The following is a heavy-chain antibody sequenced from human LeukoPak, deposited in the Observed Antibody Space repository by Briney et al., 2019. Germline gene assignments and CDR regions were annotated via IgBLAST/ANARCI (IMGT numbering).Heavy chain of an antibody. V-gene: IGHV3-30*04. CDR2: ISYDGSNK. Sequence: PGGSLRLSCAASGFTFSSYAMHWVRQAPGKGLEWVAVISYDGSNKYYADSVKGRFTISRDNSENTLYLQMNSLRAEDTAVYYCARDKGIGYGSGSYDFDYWGQGTLVTVSS. J-gene: IGHJ4*02. D-gene: IGHD3-10*01. CDR1: GFTFSSYA. CDR3: ARDKGIGYGSGSYDFDY.